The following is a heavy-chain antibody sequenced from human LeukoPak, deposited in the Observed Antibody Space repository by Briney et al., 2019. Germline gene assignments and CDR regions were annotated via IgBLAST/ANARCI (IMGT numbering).Heavy chain of an antibody. J-gene: IGHJ3*02. Sequence: PGGSLRLSCAASGFTFSSYAMSWVRQAPGKGLEWVSAISGSGGSTYYADSVKGRFTISRDNSKNTLYLQMNSLRAEDTAVYYCAKDIGSLGELSLTDAFDIWGQGTMVTVSS. V-gene: IGHV3-23*01. D-gene: IGHD3-16*02. CDR3: AKDIGSLGELSLTDAFDI. CDR2: ISGSGGST. CDR1: GFTFSSYA.